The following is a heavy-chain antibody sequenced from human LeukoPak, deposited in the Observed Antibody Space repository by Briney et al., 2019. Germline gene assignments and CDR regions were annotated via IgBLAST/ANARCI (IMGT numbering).Heavy chain of an antibody. D-gene: IGHD4-23*01. J-gene: IGHJ4*02. CDR2: IFHSGST. CDR3: VYGGNSGDWLY. V-gene: IGHV4-4*02. CDR1: GDSINNGKW. Sequence: SETLSLACAVSGDSINNGKWWSWVRQPPGKGLEWIREIFHSGSTNYNPSLKSRLTMSVDKSNNQFSLRLTSVTAADTAVYYCVYGGNSGDWLYWGQGTLVTVSS.